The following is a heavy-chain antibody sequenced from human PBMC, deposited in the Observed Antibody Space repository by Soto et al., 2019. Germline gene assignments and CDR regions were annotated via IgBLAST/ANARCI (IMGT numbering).Heavy chain of an antibody. D-gene: IGHD5-18*01. CDR3: AREGGNGYSYGYSFDY. J-gene: IGHJ4*02. CDR2: ISFDGSKT. CDR1: GFIFSNYA. V-gene: IGHV3-30-3*01. Sequence: GGSLRLSCAASGFIFSNYAMHWVRQAPGKGLEWVTIISFDGSKTHYADSVRGRFTISRDNSNNTLSLQMSNLRPEDTALYYCAREGGNGYSYGYSFDYWGQGTQVTVSS.